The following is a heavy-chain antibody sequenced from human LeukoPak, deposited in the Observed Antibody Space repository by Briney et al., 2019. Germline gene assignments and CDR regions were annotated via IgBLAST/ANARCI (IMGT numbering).Heavy chain of an antibody. J-gene: IGHJ4*02. CDR2: IWYDGSQR. V-gene: IGHV3-33*01. CDR1: GFTFRSFG. Sequence: PGMSLRLSCAASGFTFRSFGMHWVRQAPGKGLEWVAVIWYDGSQRYYADSVTGRFTISRDNSRNTLYLQMNSLRAEDTAVYYCARDPYYYDSSGGVDYWGQGTLVTVSS. CDR3: ARDPYYYDSSGGVDY. D-gene: IGHD3-22*01.